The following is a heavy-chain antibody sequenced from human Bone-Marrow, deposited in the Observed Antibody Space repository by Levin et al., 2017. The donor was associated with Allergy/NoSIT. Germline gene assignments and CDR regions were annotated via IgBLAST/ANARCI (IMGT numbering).Heavy chain of an antibody. D-gene: IGHD4-17*01. J-gene: IGHJ4*02. CDR2: INQDGSGQ. V-gene: IGHV3-7*01. CDR3: AREFYGDFDY. CDR1: GLTIRNNW. Sequence: LSLTCAVSGLTIRNNWMSWVRQAPGKGLEWVANINQDGSGQYYLDSVKGRFTISRDHAKNSVYLQMNSLRAEDTAVYFCAREFYGDFDYWGQGTLVTVSS.